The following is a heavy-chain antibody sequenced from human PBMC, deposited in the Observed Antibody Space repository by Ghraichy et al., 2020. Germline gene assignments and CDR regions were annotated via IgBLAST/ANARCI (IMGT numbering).Heavy chain of an antibody. D-gene: IGHD3-22*01. CDR3: ARDLFYFGSSGYYGSDY. J-gene: IGHJ4*02. CDR2: IKQHGSAK. CDR1: GFSFRDSW. Sequence: GGSLRLSCAASGFSFRDSWMTWVRQAPGKGLEWVANIKQHGSAKYYVESVKGRFTISRDNAKNSLYLHMNSLRAEDTAVYFCARDLFYFGSSGYYGSDYWGQGTLVTVSS. V-gene: IGHV3-7*01.